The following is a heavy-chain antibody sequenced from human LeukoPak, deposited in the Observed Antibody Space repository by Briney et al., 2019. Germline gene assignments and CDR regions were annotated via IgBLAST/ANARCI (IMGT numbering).Heavy chain of an antibody. CDR1: GFTFSSYW. CDR3: ARDRGVLWSGYSTGDSPFDY. D-gene: IGHD3-3*01. V-gene: IGHV3-7*01. CDR2: IKQDGSEK. Sequence: GGSLRLSCAASGFTFSSYWMSWVRQAPGKGLEWVANIKQDGSEKYYVDSVKGRFTISRDNAKNSLYLQMNSLRAEDTAAYYCARDRGVLWSGYSTGDSPFDYWGQGTLVTVSS. J-gene: IGHJ4*02.